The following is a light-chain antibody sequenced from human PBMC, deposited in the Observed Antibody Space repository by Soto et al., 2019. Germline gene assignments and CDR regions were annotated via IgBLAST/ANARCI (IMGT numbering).Light chain of an antibody. J-gene: IGKJ1*01. V-gene: IGKV1-5*01. CDR1: QSISTY. CDR3: QHYSSYSGA. Sequence: DIQMTQSPSTLSASVGDRVTITCRASQSISTYLAWYQQKPGKAPKLLIYGASSVDRGVPSRFSGSGSGTEFTLTINSLQPDDFAAYFCQHYSSYSGAFGQGTKVEIK. CDR2: GAS.